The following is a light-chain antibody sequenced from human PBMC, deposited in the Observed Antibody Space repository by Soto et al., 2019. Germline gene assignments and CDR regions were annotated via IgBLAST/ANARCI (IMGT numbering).Light chain of an antibody. CDR3: KQSYSSQWT. J-gene: IGKJ1*01. V-gene: IGKV1-5*03. CDR1: QTISSW. CDR2: KTS. Sequence: DIQMTQSPSTLSASVRDRVTITGRASQTISSWLAWFQQKPGKAPKILIYKTSSLESGVPSGFSGSGSGTDFTLTIGNLHPEDFAIYYCKQSYSSQWTFGQGTKVDIK.